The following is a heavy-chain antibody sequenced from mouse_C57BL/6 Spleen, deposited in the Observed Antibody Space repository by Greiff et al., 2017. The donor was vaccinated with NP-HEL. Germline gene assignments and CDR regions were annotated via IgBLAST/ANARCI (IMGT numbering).Heavy chain of an antibody. D-gene: IGHD4-1*01. CDR1: GFTFSDYY. Sequence: EVKLMESEGGLVQPGSSMKLSCTASGFTFSDYYMAWVRQVPEKGLEWVANINYDGSSTYYLDSLKSRFIISRDNAKNILYLQMSSLKSEDTATYYCARGELGRFDYWGQGTTLTVSS. V-gene: IGHV5-16*01. J-gene: IGHJ2*01. CDR3: ARGELGRFDY. CDR2: INYDGSST.